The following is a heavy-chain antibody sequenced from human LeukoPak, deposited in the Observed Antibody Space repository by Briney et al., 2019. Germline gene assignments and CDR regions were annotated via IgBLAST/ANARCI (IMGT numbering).Heavy chain of an antibody. Sequence: GGTLRLSCAASGFTFNTYGMNWVRQAPGKGLEWVSAISGSGGSTYYADSVKGRFTISRDNSKNTLYLQMNSLRAEDTAVYYCAKDNSVLLWFGELPSLGRHINWFDPWGQGTLVTVSS. V-gene: IGHV3-23*01. J-gene: IGHJ5*02. D-gene: IGHD3-10*01. CDR1: GFTFNTYG. CDR3: AKDNSVLLWFGELPSLGRHINWFDP. CDR2: ISGSGGST.